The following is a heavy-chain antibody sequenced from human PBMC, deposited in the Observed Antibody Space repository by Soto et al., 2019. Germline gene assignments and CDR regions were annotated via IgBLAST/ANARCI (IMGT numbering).Heavy chain of an antibody. CDR3: ARPATHGRYYDSSGYLGWFDP. D-gene: IGHD3-22*01. J-gene: IGHJ5*02. Sequence: SETLSLTCTVSGGSISSSSYYWGWIRQPPGKGLEWIGSIYYSGSTYYNPSLKSRVTISVDTSKSQFSLKLSSVTAADTAVYYCARPATHGRYYDSSGYLGWFDPWGQGTLVTVSS. V-gene: IGHV4-39*01. CDR1: GGSISSSSYY. CDR2: IYYSGST.